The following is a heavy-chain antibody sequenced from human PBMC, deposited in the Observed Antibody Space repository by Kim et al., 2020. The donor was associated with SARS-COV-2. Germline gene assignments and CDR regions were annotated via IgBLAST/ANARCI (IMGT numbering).Heavy chain of an antibody. CDR3: ASDSGSYFDY. J-gene: IGHJ4*02. CDR1: GFTFSSYA. D-gene: IGHD1-26*01. CDR2: ISYDGSNK. Sequence: GALRLSCAASGFTFSSYAMHWVRQAPGKGLEWVALISYDGSNKYYADSVKGRFTISRDNSKNTLYLQMNSLRAEDTAVYYRASDSGSYFDYWGQGTLVTVSS. V-gene: IGHV3-30-3*01.